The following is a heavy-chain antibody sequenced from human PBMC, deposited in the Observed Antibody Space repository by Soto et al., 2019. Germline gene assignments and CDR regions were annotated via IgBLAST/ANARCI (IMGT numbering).Heavy chain of an antibody. CDR3: AKASDWLLDC. CDR1: LFTCRSYA. Sequence: PWVSLRVSCAPYLFTCRSYAMRWVGQAPGKGLEWVSTISGSGGSTYYADSVKGRFTISRDNSKKTVFLQMNSLRAEDTAVYYCAKASDWLLDCWGQGTLVTVSS. D-gene: IGHD3-9*01. CDR2: ISGSGGST. J-gene: IGHJ4*02. V-gene: IGHV3-23*01.